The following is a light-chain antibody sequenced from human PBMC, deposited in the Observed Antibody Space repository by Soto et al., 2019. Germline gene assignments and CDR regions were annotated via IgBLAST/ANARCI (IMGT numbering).Light chain of an antibody. J-gene: IGKJ4*01. V-gene: IGKV3-15*01. CDR1: QSVSSD. Sequence: EIVMTQSPASLSVSPGERATLSCRASQSVSSDLAWYQQKPGQAPRLLMYDASTRATGFPARFSGSGSVTEFTLTISSXQSEDFAVYYCQHYNNWPLTFGGGTKVDTK. CDR2: DAS. CDR3: QHYNNWPLT.